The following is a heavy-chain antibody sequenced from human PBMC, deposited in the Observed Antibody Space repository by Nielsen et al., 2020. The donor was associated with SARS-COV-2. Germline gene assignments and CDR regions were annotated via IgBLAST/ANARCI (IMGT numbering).Heavy chain of an antibody. CDR3: ARNTYGGSTDY. J-gene: IGHJ4*02. CDR1: GYTFTSSW. CDR2: INPRDSDT. V-gene: IGHV5-51*01. Sequence: GESLKISVQGFGYTFTSSWIGWVRQMPGKGLGWRGVINPRDSDTRYNPSFQGQVTISADKSISTVYLQWSGLKASDSAMYYCARNTYGGSTDYWGQGTLVTVSS. D-gene: IGHD4-23*01.